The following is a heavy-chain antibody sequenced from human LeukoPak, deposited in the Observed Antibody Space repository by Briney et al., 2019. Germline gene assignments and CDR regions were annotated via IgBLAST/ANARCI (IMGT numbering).Heavy chain of an antibody. J-gene: IGHJ4*02. Sequence: TGGSLRLSCAASGFTFSSYGMHWVRQAPGKGLEWVAVIWYDGSNKYYADSVKGRFTISRDNSKNTLYLQMNSLRAEDTAVYYCARSMVRGVILSPYWGQGTLVTVSS. CDR3: ARSMVRGVILSPY. V-gene: IGHV3-33*01. CDR1: GFTFSSYG. D-gene: IGHD3-10*01. CDR2: IWYDGSNK.